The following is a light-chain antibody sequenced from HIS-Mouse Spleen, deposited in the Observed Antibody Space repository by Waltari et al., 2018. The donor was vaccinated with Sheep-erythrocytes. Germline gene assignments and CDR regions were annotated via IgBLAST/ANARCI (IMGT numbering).Light chain of an antibody. CDR1: SSDVGCYTS. Sequence: QSALTQPASVSGSPGQSITISFTGTSSDVGCYTSVSWYQHNPGKAPKLMIYEVSNRPSGVSNRFSGSKSGNTASLTISGLQAEDEADYYCSSYTSSSTPVVFGGGTKLTVL. J-gene: IGLJ2*01. CDR3: SSYTSSSTPVV. CDR2: EVS. V-gene: IGLV2-14*01.